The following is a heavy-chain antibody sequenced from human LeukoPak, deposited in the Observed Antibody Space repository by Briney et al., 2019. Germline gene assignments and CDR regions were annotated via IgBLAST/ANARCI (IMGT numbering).Heavy chain of an antibody. D-gene: IGHD5-24*01. CDR2: IYYTGST. V-gene: IGHV4-34*11. Sequence: SETLSLTCAVYGGSFSGYYWSWIRQPPGKGLEWIGYIYYTGSTNYNPSLKSRVTISVDTSKNQLSLKLSSVTAADTAVYYCVRVRGDGYNYFDYWGQGMSVTVSS. CDR3: VRVRGDGYNYFDY. J-gene: IGHJ4*02. CDR1: GGSFSGYY.